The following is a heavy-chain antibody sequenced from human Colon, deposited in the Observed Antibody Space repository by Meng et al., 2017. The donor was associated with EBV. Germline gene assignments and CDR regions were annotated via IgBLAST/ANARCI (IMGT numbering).Heavy chain of an antibody. J-gene: IGHJ4*02. Sequence: QVPGPGLLKPSKTLSLNCPVSGGSINSGDYYWSWIRQPPGKGLEWIGYIYYTGSTYYSPSLKSRVTISMDTSKNQFSLRLSSVTAADTAVYYCARNYYFDYWGQGTLVTVSS. V-gene: IGHV4-30-4*01. CDR2: IYYTGST. CDR3: ARNYYFDY. CDR1: GGSINSGDYY.